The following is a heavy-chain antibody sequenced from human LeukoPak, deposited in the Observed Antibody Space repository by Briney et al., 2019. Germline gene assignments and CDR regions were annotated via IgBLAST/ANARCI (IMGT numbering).Heavy chain of an antibody. CDR2: IYTSGST. CDR1: GGSMSSYY. D-gene: IGHD1/OR15-1a*01. V-gene: IGHV4-4*09. J-gene: IGHJ5*02. Sequence: SETLSLTCTVSGGSMSSYYWSWIRQPPGKGLEWIGYIYTSGSTNYNPSLKSRVTISVDTSKNQFSLKLSSVTAADTAVYYCARLEWWTGTRGGWFDPWGQGTLVTVSS. CDR3: ARLEWWTGTRGGWFDP.